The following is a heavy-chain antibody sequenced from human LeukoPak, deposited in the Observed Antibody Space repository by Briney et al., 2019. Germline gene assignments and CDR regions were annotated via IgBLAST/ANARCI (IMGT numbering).Heavy chain of an antibody. D-gene: IGHD3-10*01. CDR1: GYTFIDYY. V-gene: IGHV1-2*02. CDR2: INPNSGGI. Sequence: ASVKVSCKASGYTFIDYYIHWVRQAPGQGLEWMGWINPNSGGINYGQKFQGRVTMTRDTSISTAYMELSRLISDETAVYYCARIRYYYGSGSYSLGYWGQGTLVTVPS. J-gene: IGHJ4*02. CDR3: ARIRYYYGSGSYSLGY.